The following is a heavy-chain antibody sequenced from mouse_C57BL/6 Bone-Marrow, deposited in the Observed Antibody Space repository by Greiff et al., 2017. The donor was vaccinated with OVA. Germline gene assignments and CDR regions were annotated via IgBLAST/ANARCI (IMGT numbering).Heavy chain of an antibody. V-gene: IGHV1-81*01. J-gene: IGHJ3*01. CDR2: IYPRSGNT. Sequence: VQLQQSGAELARPGASVKLSCKASGYTFTGYGISWVKQRTGQGLEWIGEIYPRSGNTYYNEKFKGKATLTADKSSSTAYMELRSLTSEDSAVYFCAREGNYGSGQGAWFAYWGQGTLVTVSA. D-gene: IGHD1-1*01. CDR3: AREGNYGSGQGAWFAY. CDR1: GYTFTGYG.